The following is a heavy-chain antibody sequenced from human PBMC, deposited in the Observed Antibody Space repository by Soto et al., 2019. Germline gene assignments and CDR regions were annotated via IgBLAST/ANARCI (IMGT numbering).Heavy chain of an antibody. CDR3: AKDHSYYDILAAPNAGIYYYGMDV. V-gene: IGHV3-49*03. CDR1: GFTFGDYA. J-gene: IGHJ6*02. Sequence: GGSLRLSCTASGFTFGDYAMSWFRQAPGKGLEWVGFIRSKAYGGTTEYAASVKGRFTISRDDSKSIAYLQMNSLKTEDTAVYYCAKDHSYYDILAAPNAGIYYYGMDVWGQGTTVTVSS. CDR2: IRSKAYGGTT. D-gene: IGHD3-9*01.